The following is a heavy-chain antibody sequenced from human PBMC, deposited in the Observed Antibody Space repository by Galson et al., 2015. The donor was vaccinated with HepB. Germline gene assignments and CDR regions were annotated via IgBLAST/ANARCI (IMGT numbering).Heavy chain of an antibody. J-gene: IGHJ4*02. V-gene: IGHV3-20*04. CDR2: INWNGGST. CDR1: GFTFDDYG. CDR3: AVDYGDYRGFDY. Sequence: SLRLSCAASGFTFDDYGMSWVRQAPGKGLGWVSGINWNGGSTGYADSVKGRFTISRDNAKNSLYLQMNSLRAEDTALYYCAVDYGDYRGFDYWGQGTLVTVSS. D-gene: IGHD4-17*01.